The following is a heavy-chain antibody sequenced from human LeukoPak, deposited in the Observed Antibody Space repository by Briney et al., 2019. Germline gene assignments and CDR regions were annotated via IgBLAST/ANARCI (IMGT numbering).Heavy chain of an antibody. J-gene: IGHJ6*02. CDR1: GYTFNNYA. CDR2: ISAYNGNT. D-gene: IGHD3-10*01. V-gene: IGHV1-18*04. CDR3: ARDRPYGSGSYYGGPELLDYYGMDV. Sequence: ASVKVSCKASGYTFNNYAMNWVRQAPGQGLEWMGWISAYNGNTNYAQKLQGRVTMTTDTSTSTAYMELRSLRSDDTAVYYCARDRPYGSGSYYGGPELLDYYGMDVWGQGTTVTVSS.